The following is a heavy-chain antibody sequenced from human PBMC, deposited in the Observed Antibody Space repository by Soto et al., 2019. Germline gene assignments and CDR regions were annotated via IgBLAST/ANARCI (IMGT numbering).Heavy chain of an antibody. V-gene: IGHV1-69*12. CDR3: ARGTLGIYYYYYGMGV. D-gene: IGHD7-27*01. CDR1: GGTFSSYA. Sequence: QVQLVQSGAEVKKPGSSVKVSCKASGGTFSSYAISWVRQAPGQGLEWVGGIIPFFGKANYAQKFQGRVTITADGPTRTAYMELSSLRSEDTAVYYCARGTLGIYYYYYGMGVWGHGTTVTVSS. CDR2: IIPFFGKA. J-gene: IGHJ6*02.